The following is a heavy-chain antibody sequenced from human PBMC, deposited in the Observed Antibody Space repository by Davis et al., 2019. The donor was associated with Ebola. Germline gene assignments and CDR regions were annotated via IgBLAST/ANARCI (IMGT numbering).Heavy chain of an antibody. CDR1: GFSVSTNY. V-gene: IGHV3-66*02. CDR2: VYTGGST. CDR3: ARKTYFDY. Sequence: GGSLRLSCAASGFSVSTNYMSWVRQAPGKGLEWVSVVYTGGSTYHADSVKGRFTISRDNSKNTLYLQMNSLRAEDTAVYYCARKTYFDYWGQGTLVTVSS. J-gene: IGHJ4*02.